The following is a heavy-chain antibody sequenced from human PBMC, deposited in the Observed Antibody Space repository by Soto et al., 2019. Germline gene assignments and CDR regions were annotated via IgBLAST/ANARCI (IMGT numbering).Heavy chain of an antibody. J-gene: IGHJ6*02. CDR2: TIPLFGTT. Sequence: QVQLVQSGVEVKKPGSSVRVSCKASGDTFKNSVISWVRQAPGQGLEWMVGTIPLFGTTDYVQEFQGRLTITTDESTTTAYMEVSRLTSEDTAVYYCVAELDFGKLSVVWGQGTTVIVSS. V-gene: IGHV1-69*01. CDR3: VAELDFGKLSVV. CDR1: GDTFKNSV. D-gene: IGHD3-10*01.